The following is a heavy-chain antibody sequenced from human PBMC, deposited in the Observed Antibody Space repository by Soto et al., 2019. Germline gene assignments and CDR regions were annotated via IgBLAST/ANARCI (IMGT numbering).Heavy chain of an antibody. CDR1: GFTFSSYS. J-gene: IGHJ4*02. D-gene: IGHD1-7*01. Sequence: KAGGSLRLSCAASGFTFSSYSMNWVRQAPGKGLEWVSSISSSSSYIYYADSVKGRFTISRDNAKNSLYLQMNSLRAEDTAVYYCARVRNKTGTTGFGYWGQGTLVTVSS. V-gene: IGHV3-21*01. CDR3: ARVRNKTGTTGFGY. CDR2: ISSSSSYI.